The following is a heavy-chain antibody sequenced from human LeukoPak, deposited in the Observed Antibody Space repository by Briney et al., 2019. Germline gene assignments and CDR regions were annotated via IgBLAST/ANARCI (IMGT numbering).Heavy chain of an antibody. D-gene: IGHD5-24*01. J-gene: IGHJ3*02. CDR1: GFTFSNAW. CDR2: IYGGGST. V-gene: IGHV3-53*01. Sequence: AGGSLRLSCAASGFTFSNAWMSWVRQAPGKGLEWVSVIYGGGSTYYADSVKGRFTISRDTSKNTLYLQMNSLRAEDTAVYYCARGGDGYKEGAFGIWGQGTMVTVSS. CDR3: ARGGDGYKEGAFGI.